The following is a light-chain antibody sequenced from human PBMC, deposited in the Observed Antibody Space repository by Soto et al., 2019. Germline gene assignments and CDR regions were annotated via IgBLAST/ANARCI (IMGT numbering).Light chain of an antibody. CDR3: QSYDSSLSVI. CDR1: SSNIGAGYD. V-gene: IGLV1-40*01. CDR2: GNT. Sequence: QPVLTQPPSVSGAPGQRVIISCTGSSSNIGAGYDVHWYQQLPGSAPKLLIYGNTNRPSGVPDRFSGSKSATSASLAITGLLAEDEADYYCQSYDSSLSVIFGGGTKVTVL. J-gene: IGLJ2*01.